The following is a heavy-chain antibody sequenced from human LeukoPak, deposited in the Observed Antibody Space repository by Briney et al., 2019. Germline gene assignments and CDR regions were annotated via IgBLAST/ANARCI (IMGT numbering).Heavy chain of an antibody. CDR3: AREGGMVRGTNFY. CDR2: IIPILGIA. CDR1: GGTFSSYT. V-gene: IGHV1-69*04. Sequence: SVKVSCKASGGTFSSYTINWVRRAPGQGLEWMGRIIPILGIANYAQKFQGRVTITADKSTSTAYMELSSLRSEDTAVYYCAREGGMVRGTNFYWGQGTLVTVSS. D-gene: IGHD3-10*01. J-gene: IGHJ4*02.